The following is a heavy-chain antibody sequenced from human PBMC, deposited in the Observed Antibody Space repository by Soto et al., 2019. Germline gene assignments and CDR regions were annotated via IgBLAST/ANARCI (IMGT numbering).Heavy chain of an antibody. D-gene: IGHD2-15*01. Sequence: GGSLRLSCAGSGFTFGDSYMSWIRQAPGKGLEWLSYISPGSRYPAYADSVKGRFTISRDNAERSLYLQMMSLTAEDTAIYYCVRGGGGGLFDPWGQGTMVTVSS. V-gene: IGHV3-11*06. CDR2: ISPGSRYP. CDR3: VRGGGGGLFDP. CDR1: GFTFGDSY. J-gene: IGHJ5*02.